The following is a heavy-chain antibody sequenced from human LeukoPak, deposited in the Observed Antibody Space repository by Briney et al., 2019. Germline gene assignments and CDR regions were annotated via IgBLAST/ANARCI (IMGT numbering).Heavy chain of an antibody. Sequence: SETLSLTCTVSGGSISSYYWSWIRQPPGKGLEWIGYIYYSGSTNYNPSLKSRVTISVDTSKNQFSLKLSSVTAADTAVYYCARGGVAYCGGDCYLFYWGQGTLVTVSS. CDR3: ARGGVAYCGGDCYLFY. J-gene: IGHJ4*02. CDR1: GGSISSYY. D-gene: IGHD2-21*01. CDR2: IYYSGST. V-gene: IGHV4-59*01.